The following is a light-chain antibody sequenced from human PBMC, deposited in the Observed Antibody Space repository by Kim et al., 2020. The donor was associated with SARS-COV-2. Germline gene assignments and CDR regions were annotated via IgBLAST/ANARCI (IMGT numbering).Light chain of an antibody. CDR2: GAS. CDR3: QQYNNWPPLT. V-gene: IGKV3-15*01. J-gene: IGKJ4*01. Sequence: SPGERATLSCRASQSDSSNLAWYQQKPGQAPRLLIYGASTRATGIPARFSGSGSGTDFTLTINSLQSEDFAVYYCQQYNNWPPLTFGGGTKVDIK. CDR1: QSDSSN.